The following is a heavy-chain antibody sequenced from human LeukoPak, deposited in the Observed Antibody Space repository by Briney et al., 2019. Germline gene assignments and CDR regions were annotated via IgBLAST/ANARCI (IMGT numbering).Heavy chain of an antibody. CDR1: GGTFSSYA. Sequence: SVNVSCKASGGTFSSYAISWVRQAPGQGLEWMGRIIPIFGTANYAQKFQGRVTITTDEPTSTAYMELSSLRSEDTAVYYCARSVFGQGWELRGSYFDYWGQGTLVTVSS. J-gene: IGHJ4*02. CDR2: IIPIFGTA. D-gene: IGHD1-26*01. V-gene: IGHV1-69*05. CDR3: ARSVFGQGWELRGSYFDY.